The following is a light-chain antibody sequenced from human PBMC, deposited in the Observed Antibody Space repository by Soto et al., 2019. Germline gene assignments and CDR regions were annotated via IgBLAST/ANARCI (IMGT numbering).Light chain of an antibody. CDR2: GAS. CDR3: QQYGSSPYT. CDR1: QSVSSSY. J-gene: IGKJ2*01. Sequence: EIVLTQSPGTLSLSPGERATLSCRASQSVSSSYLAWYQQKPGQAPRLLIYGASSRATGIPDRFSGSGSGTDFTLTISRLEPEDFALYYCQQYGSSPYTFGQGTKQEIK. V-gene: IGKV3-20*01.